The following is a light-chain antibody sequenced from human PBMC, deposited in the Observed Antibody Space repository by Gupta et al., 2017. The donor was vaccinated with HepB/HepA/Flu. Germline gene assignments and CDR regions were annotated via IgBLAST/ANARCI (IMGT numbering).Light chain of an antibody. CDR1: NIGTES. V-gene: IGLV3-21*04. Sequence: SFVLTQPPSLSAAPGKTASITCVGNNIGTESVHWYQQKAGQAPVLVIYYHTDRPSGIPERFSGSNSGNTATLTISRVEAGDEADYYCQVWDDISGHVVFGGGTKLAVL. CDR2: YHT. CDR3: QVWDDISGHVV. J-gene: IGLJ2*01.